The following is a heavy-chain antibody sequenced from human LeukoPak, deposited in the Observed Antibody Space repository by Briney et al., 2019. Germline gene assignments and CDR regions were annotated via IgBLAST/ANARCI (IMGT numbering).Heavy chain of an antibody. CDR3: AREQLVGWYYYYMDV. D-gene: IGHD6-6*01. CDR2: ISSSGSTI. V-gene: IGHV3-11*04. Sequence: GGSLTLSCAASGFTFSDYYMSWIRQAPGKGLEWVSYISSSGSTIYYADSVKGRFTISRDNAKNSLYLQMNSLRAEDTAVYYCAREQLVGWYYYYMDVWGKGTTVTVSS. CDR1: GFTFSDYY. J-gene: IGHJ6*03.